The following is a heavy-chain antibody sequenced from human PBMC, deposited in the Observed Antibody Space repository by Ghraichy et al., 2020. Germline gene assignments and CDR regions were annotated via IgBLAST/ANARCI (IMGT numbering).Heavy chain of an antibody. CDR1: GGSITNNSYY. CDR2: IYYSGST. Sequence: SETLSLTCTVSGGSITNNSYYWGWIRQPPGKGLEWVGSIYYSGSTHYNPSFKSRVTISVDTSKNPFSLKLSSVTAADTAVYYCASSLIVRYFDWTNTAPFNYWGQGTLVTVSS. D-gene: IGHD3-9*01. CDR3: ASSLIVRYFDWTNTAPFNY. J-gene: IGHJ4*02. V-gene: IGHV4-39*01.